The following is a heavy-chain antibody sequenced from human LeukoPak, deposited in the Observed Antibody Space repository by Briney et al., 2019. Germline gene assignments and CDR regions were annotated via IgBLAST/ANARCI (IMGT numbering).Heavy chain of an antibody. CDR2: IYTSGST. J-gene: IGHJ6*03. D-gene: IGHD4-11*01. CDR3: ARYSNYGDYYYYYMDV. CDR1: GGSISNYY. Sequence: SETLSLTCTVSGGSISNYYWSWIRQPAGKGLEWIGRIYTSGSTNYNPSLKSRVTMSVDTSKNQFSLKLNSVTAADTAVYYCARYSNYGDYYYYYMDVWGKGTTVTVSS. V-gene: IGHV4-4*07.